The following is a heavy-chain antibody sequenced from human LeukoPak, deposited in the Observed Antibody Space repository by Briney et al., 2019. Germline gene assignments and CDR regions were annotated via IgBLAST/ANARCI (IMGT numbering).Heavy chain of an antibody. CDR1: GFTFSSYA. V-gene: IGHV3-53*01. CDR3: ARDGPSDAFDI. CDR2: IYSGGST. Sequence: GGSLRLSCAASGFTFSSYAMSWVRQAPGKGLEWVSVIYSGGSTYYADSVKGRFTISRDNSKNTLYLQMNSLRAEDTAMYYCARDGPSDAFDIWGQGTMVTVSS. J-gene: IGHJ3*02.